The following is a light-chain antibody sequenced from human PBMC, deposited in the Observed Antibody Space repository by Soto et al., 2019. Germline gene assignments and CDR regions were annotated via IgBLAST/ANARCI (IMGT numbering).Light chain of an antibody. Sequence: DIQMTQSPSSLSASVRDRVTITCRASQSISSYLNWYQQKPGKAPKLLIYAASSLQSGVPSRFSGSGSGTDFTLNISSLQPEDFATYYCQQRYSTPPTFGGGTKVEIK. CDR1: QSISSY. V-gene: IGKV1-39*01. CDR2: AAS. J-gene: IGKJ4*01. CDR3: QQRYSTPPT.